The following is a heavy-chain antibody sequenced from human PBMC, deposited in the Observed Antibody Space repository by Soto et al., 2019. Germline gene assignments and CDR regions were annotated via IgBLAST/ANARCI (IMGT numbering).Heavy chain of an antibody. CDR3: AKSWGYCSGGSCYSPFDY. CDR2: ISGSGGST. V-gene: IGHV3-23*01. J-gene: IGHJ4*02. CDR1: GFTFSSYA. Sequence: EVQLLESGGGLVQPGGSLRLSCAASGFTFSSYAMSWVRQAPGQGLEWVSAISGSGGSTYYADSVKGRFTISRDNSKNTLYLQMNSLRAEDTAVYYCAKSWGYCSGGSCYSPFDYWGQGTLVTVSS. D-gene: IGHD2-15*01.